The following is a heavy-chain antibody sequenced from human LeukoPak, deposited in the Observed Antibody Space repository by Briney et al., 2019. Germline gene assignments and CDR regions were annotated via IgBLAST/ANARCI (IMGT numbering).Heavy chain of an antibody. Sequence: PGGPLRLSCAASGFTFSYYAIHWDRQAPGKGLEWVALIWSDGSNKYYADSVKGRITISRDNSKNTVYLQMNSLRAEDTAVYYCARELFSSGSCPDGWGQGTLVTVSS. CDR1: GFTFSYYA. CDR2: IWSDGSNK. J-gene: IGHJ4*02. V-gene: IGHV3-33*01. D-gene: IGHD3-10*01. CDR3: ARELFSSGSCPDG.